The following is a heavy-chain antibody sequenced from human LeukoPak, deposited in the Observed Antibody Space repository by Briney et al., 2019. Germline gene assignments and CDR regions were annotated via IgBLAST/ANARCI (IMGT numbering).Heavy chain of an antibody. Sequence: ASVRVSCKASGYTFTSYYMHWVRQAPGQGLEWMGIINPSGGSTSYAQKFQGRVTMTRDMSTSTVYMELSSLRSDDTAVYYCAREVDYYDTSDYFPLGYWGQGTLVTVSS. CDR2: INPSGGST. J-gene: IGHJ4*02. D-gene: IGHD3-22*01. CDR3: AREVDYYDTSDYFPLGY. V-gene: IGHV1-46*01. CDR1: GYTFTSYY.